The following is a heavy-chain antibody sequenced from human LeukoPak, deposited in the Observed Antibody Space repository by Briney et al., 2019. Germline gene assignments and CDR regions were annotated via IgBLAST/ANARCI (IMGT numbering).Heavy chain of an antibody. CDR3: AAPTMVRAP. J-gene: IGHJ5*02. Sequence: GGPLRLSFAPSGFTFSDYDMSWIRQAPGKGLEWVSYISSSGRYTNYADSVKGRFTISRDNAKNSLSLQMNSLRAEDTAVYYCAAPTMVRAPWGQGTLVTVSS. CDR1: GFTFSDYD. D-gene: IGHD3-10*01. V-gene: IGHV3-11*03. CDR2: ISSSGRYT.